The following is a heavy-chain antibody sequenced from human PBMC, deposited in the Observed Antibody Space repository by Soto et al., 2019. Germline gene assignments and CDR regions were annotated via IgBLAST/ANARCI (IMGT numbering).Heavy chain of an antibody. CDR2: ISSSGSTI. CDR1: GFTFSSYE. J-gene: IGHJ4*02. Sequence: GGSLRLSCAASGFTFSSYEMNWVRQAPGKGLEWVSYISSSGSTIYYADSVKGRFTISRDNAKNSLYLQMNSLRAEDTAVYYCAREYNWNSSPFDYWGQGTLVTSPQ. CDR3: AREYNWNSSPFDY. D-gene: IGHD1-7*01. V-gene: IGHV3-48*03.